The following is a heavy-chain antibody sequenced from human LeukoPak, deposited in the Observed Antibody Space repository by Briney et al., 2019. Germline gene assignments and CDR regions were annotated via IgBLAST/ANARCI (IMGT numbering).Heavy chain of an antibody. CDR1: GYTFTGYY. CDR3: ARPRVRGVTNFDY. D-gene: IGHD3-10*01. V-gene: IGHV1-2*02. J-gene: IGHJ4*02. CDR2: INPNSGGT. Sequence: GASVKVSCKASGYTFTGYYMHWVRQAPGQGLEWMGWINPNSGGTNYAQKFQGRVTMTRDTSISTAYMELSRLRSDDTAVYYCARPRVRGVTNFDYWGQGTLVTVSS.